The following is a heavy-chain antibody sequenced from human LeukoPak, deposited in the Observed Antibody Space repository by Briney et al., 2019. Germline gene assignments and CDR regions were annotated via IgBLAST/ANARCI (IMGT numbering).Heavy chain of an antibody. V-gene: IGHV3-74*01. D-gene: IGHD1-26*01. J-gene: IGHJ4*02. Sequence: PGGSLRLSCAASRFTFSSYWMHWVRQAPGKGLVWVSRINSDGSSTSYADSVKGRFTISRDNAKNTLYLQMSSLRAEDTAVYYCARGYSGTYRFGYWGQGTLVTVSS. CDR1: RFTFSSYW. CDR3: ARGYSGTYRFGY. CDR2: INSDGSST.